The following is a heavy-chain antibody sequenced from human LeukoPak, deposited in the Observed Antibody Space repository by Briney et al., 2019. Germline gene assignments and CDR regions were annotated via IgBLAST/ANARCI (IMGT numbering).Heavy chain of an antibody. Sequence: PSETLSLTCAVSGGSISSGGHSWSWIRQPPGKGLEWIGYISYSGNTYYNPSLKSRVTISVDTSKNQFSLKLSSVTAADTAVYYCARVDHYDFWVFPWGQGTLVTVSS. CDR2: ISYSGNT. D-gene: IGHD3-3*01. J-gene: IGHJ5*02. CDR3: ARVDHYDFWVFP. CDR1: GGSISSGGHS. V-gene: IGHV4-30-4*07.